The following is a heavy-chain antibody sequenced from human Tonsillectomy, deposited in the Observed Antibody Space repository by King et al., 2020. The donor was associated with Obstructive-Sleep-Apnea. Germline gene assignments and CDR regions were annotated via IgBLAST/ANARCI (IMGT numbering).Heavy chain of an antibody. CDR2: IKSKTDGGTT. D-gene: IGHD3-10*01. J-gene: IGHJ5*02. Sequence: VQLVESGGGLVKPGGSLRLSCAASGFTFSNAWMSWVRQAPGKGLEWVGRIKSKTDGGTTDYAAPVKGRFTISRDDSKNTLYLQMNSLKTGDTAVYYCTTGGRLLWFGESSNWFDPWGQGTLVTVSS. V-gene: IGHV3-15*01. CDR1: GFTFSNAW. CDR3: TTGGRLLWFGESSNWFDP.